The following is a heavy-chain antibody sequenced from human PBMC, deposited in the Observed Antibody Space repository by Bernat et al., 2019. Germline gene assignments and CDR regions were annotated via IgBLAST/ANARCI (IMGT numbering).Heavy chain of an antibody. V-gene: IGHV3-23*04. CDR2: ISGSGGSK. CDR3: AKSNQRARPLEVY. J-gene: IGHJ4*02. Sequence: EVQLVESGGGLVQPGGSLRLSCAASGFTFSSYAMSWVRQAPGKGLEWVSAISGSGGSKYYADSVKDRFTIARDNSKNTLYLQMNSLRAEDTAVYYCAKSNQRARPLEVYWGQGTLVTVSS. D-gene: IGHD6-25*01. CDR1: GFTFSSYA.